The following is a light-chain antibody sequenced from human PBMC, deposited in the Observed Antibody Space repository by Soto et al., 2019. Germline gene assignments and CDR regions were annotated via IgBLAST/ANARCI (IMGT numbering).Light chain of an antibody. J-gene: IGLJ2*01. CDR3: GTWDNSLSALV. Sequence: QSVLTQPPSVSAAPGQKVTISCSGSSSNIGKNFVSWYQQLPGTAPKLLLYDNEKRPSGIPDRFSGSKSGTSATLGITGLQIGDEADYYCGTWDNSLSALVFGGGTKLTVL. CDR1: SSNIGKNF. CDR2: DNE. V-gene: IGLV1-51*01.